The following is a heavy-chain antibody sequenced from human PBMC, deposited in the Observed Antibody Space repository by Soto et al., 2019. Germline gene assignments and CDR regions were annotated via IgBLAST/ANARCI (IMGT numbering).Heavy chain of an antibody. CDR1: GFAFSGYW. CDR3: ARATSVDAC. J-gene: IGHJ4*02. D-gene: IGHD5-12*01. V-gene: IGHV3-7*01. CDR2: IKQDGSEK. Sequence: EVQLVESGGDLVQPGGSLRLSCAASGFAFSGYWMSWVRQAPGKGLEGVANIKQDGSEKYYVDSVKGRFTISRDNAKNSLYLQMNSLRVEDTAVYYCARATSVDACWGQGTLVTVSS.